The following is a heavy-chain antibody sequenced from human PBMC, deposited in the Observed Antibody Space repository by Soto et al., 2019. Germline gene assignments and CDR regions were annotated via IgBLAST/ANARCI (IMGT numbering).Heavy chain of an antibody. CDR1: GFTFSSYA. D-gene: IGHD3-16*01. J-gene: IGHJ4*02. V-gene: IGHV3-30-3*01. Sequence: GGSLRLSCAASGFTFSSYAMHWVRQAPGKGLEWVAVISYDGSNKYYADSVKGRFTISRDNAKNSLYLQMNSLRDEDTAVYYCARDPRRGPAGWGQGTLVTVSS. CDR3: ARDPRRGPAG. CDR2: ISYDGSNK.